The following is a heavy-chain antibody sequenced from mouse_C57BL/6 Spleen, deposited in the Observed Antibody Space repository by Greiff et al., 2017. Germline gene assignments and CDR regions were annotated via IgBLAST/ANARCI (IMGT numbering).Heavy chain of an antibody. CDR3: ARIDYYGAYYFDY. J-gene: IGHJ2*01. Sequence: QVQLQQSGPELVKPGASVKISCKASGYAFSRSWMNWWKTRPGRGLGGFVRIYPGDGDTNYNGKFKGKATLTADKSSSTAYMQLNSLTSEDSAVYFCARIDYYGAYYFDYWGQGTTLTVSS. D-gene: IGHD1-1*01. CDR1: GYAFSRSW. CDR2: IYPGDGDT. V-gene: IGHV1-82*01.